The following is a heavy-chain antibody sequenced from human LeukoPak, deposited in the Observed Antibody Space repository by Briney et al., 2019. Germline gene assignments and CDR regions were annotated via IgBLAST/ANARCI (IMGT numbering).Heavy chain of an antibody. V-gene: IGHV4-30-4*07. CDR2: IYYSGST. CDR1: GGSISSGGYS. CDR3: ARPSLDSGGIDAFDF. Sequence: SQTLSLTCAVSGGSISSGGYSWSWIRQPPGKGLEWIGFIYYSGSTNYNPSLKSRVTISVDTSKNQFSLKLSSVTAADTAVYYCARPSLDSGGIDAFDFWGQGTLVTVSS. D-gene: IGHD4-23*01. J-gene: IGHJ3*01.